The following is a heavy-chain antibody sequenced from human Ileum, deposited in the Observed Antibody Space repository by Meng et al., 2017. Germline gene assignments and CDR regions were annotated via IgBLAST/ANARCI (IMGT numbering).Heavy chain of an antibody. CDR2: IFTSGST. CDR3: ARASNYYDSSGYAFDI. V-gene: IGHV4-4*07. CDR1: GASVYSYY. D-gene: IGHD3-22*01. J-gene: IGHJ3*02. Sequence: SETLSLTCSVSGASVYSYYWSWIRQSPGKGLEWIGRIFTSGSTNYNPSLKSRVTISVDTSKNQFSLKLSSVTAADTAVYFCARASNYYDSSGYAFDIWGQGTMVTVSS.